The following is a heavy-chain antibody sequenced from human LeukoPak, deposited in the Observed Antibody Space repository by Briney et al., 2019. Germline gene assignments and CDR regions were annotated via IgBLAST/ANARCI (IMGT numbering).Heavy chain of an antibody. V-gene: IGHV1-18*01. CDR3: ARDGARIAAAGKLGY. D-gene: IGHD6-13*01. Sequence: ASVKVSCKVSGGTFRNYVISWVRQAPGQGLEWMGWISAYNGNTNYAQKLQGRVTMTTDTSTSTAYMELRSLRSDDTAVYCCARDGARIAAAGKLGYWGQGTLVTVSS. CDR2: ISAYNGNT. J-gene: IGHJ4*02. CDR1: GGTFRNYV.